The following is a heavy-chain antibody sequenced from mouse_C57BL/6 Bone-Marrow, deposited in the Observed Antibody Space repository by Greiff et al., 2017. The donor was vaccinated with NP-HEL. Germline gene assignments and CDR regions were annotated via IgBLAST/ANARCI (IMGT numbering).Heavy chain of an antibody. CDR2: ISSGGDYI. V-gene: IGHV5S21*01. J-gene: IGHJ1*03. CDR1: GFTFSSYA. D-gene: IGHD1-1*01. CDR3: TRGGTTVVGGYFDV. Sequence: EVMLVESGEGLVKPGGSLKLSCAASGFTFSSYAMSWVRQTPEKRLEWVAYISSGGDYIYYADTVKGRFTISRDNARNTLYLQMSSLKSEDTAMYYCTRGGTTVVGGYFDVWGTGTTVTVSS.